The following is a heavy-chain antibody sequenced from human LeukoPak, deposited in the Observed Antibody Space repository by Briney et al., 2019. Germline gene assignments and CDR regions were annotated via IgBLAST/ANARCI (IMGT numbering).Heavy chain of an antibody. Sequence: QAGGSLRLSCAASGFAFSNFAMHWVRQAPGKGLEWVALISYDGSKKYYADSVKGRFTISRDNSKNTLYLQMNSLRAEDTAVYYCVLSWVTTKFRYWGEGILVTVSS. V-gene: IGHV3-30-3*01. J-gene: IGHJ4*02. CDR3: VLSWVTTKFRY. CDR1: GFAFSNFA. D-gene: IGHD4-17*01. CDR2: ISYDGSKK.